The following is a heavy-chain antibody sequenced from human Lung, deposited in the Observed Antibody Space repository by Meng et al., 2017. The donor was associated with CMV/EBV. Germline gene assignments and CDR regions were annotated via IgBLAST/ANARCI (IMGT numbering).Heavy chain of an antibody. CDR2: ISWNSGSI. J-gene: IGHJ3*02. CDR3: ASLDIVVVMGDNRPADAFDI. D-gene: IGHD2-21*01. V-gene: IGHV3-9*01. CDR1: GFTFDDYA. Sequence: SLKISCAASGFTFDDYAMHWVRQAPGKGLEWVSGISWNSGSIGYADSVKGRFTISRDNAKNSLYLQMNSLRAEDTALYYCASLDIVVVMGDNRPADAFDIWGQGTXVTVSS.